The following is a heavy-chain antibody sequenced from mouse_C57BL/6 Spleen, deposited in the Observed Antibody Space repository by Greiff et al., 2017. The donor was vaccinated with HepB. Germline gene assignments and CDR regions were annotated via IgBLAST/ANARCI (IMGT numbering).Heavy chain of an antibody. V-gene: IGHV1-59*01. CDR2: IDPSDSYT. CDR1: GYTFTSYW. D-gene: IGHD1-1*01. J-gene: IGHJ2*01. CDR3: ARTSLTTVVASDY. Sequence: QVQLKQPGAELVRPGTSVKLSCKASGYTFTSYWMHWVKQRPGQGLEWIGVIDPSDSYTNYNQKFKGKATLTVDTSSSTAYMQLSSLTSEDSAVYYCARTSLTTVVASDYWGQGTTLTVSS.